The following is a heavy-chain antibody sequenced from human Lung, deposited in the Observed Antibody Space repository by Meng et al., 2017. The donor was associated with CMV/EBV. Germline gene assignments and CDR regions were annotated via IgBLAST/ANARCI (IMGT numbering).Heavy chain of an antibody. CDR3: TRVNYYYGMDV. J-gene: IGHJ6*02. CDR2: IRSKAYGGTT. V-gene: IGHV3-49*04. D-gene: IGHD3-22*01. CDR1: GFTFGDYA. Sequence: GSLRLXCTASGFTFGDYAMSWVRQAPGKGLEWVGFIRSKAYGGTTEYAASVKGRFTITRDDSKSIAYLQMNSLKTEDTAVYYCTRVNYYYGMDVWGQGTTVTVSS.